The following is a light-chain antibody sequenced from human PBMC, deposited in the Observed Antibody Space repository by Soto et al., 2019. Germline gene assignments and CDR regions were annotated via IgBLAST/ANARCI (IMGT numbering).Light chain of an antibody. CDR1: SSDVGAYNY. Sequence: QSVLTQPASVSGSPGQSVTISCTGTSSDVGAYNYVSWYQQHPGKAPKLMIYEVGNRPSGVSNRFSGSKSGNTASLTISGLQAEDEADYYCNSYTGSSTRFVFGTGTKVTVL. V-gene: IGLV2-14*01. J-gene: IGLJ1*01. CDR3: NSYTGSSTRFV. CDR2: EVG.